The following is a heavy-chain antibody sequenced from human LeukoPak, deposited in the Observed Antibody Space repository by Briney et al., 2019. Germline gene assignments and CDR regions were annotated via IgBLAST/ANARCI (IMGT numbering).Heavy chain of an antibody. Sequence: SVKVSCKASGGTFSSYAISWVRQAPGQGLEWMGRIIPIFGTANYAQKFQGRVTITTDESTSTAYMELRSLRSDDTAVYYCASCSSGWSEFDYWGQGTLVTVSS. CDR3: ASCSSGWSEFDY. CDR1: GGTFSSYA. D-gene: IGHD6-19*01. V-gene: IGHV1-69*05. CDR2: IIPIFGTA. J-gene: IGHJ4*02.